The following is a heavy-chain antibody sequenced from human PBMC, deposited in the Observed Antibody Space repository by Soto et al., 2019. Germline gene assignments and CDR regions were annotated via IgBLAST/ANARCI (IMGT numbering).Heavy chain of an antibody. CDR1: GGSISSSSYY. D-gene: IGHD6-13*01. Sequence: SETLSLTCTVSGGSISSSSYYWGWIRQPPGKGLEWIGSIYYSGSTYYNPSLKSRVTISVDTSKNQFSLKLSSVTAADTAVYYCARLRSSWYWFDPWGQGTLVTVSS. J-gene: IGHJ5*02. CDR2: IYYSGST. V-gene: IGHV4-39*01. CDR3: ARLRSSWYWFDP.